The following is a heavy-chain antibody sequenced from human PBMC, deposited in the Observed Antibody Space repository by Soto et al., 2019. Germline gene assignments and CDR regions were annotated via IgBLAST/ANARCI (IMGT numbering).Heavy chain of an antibody. D-gene: IGHD3-10*01. CDR3: AKPLLWFGELYYYGMDV. J-gene: IGHJ6*02. Sequence: QVQLVESGGGVVQPGRSLRLSCAASGFTFSSYAMHWVRQAPGKGLEWVAVISYDGSNKYYADSVKGRFTISRDNSKNTLYLQMNSLRAEDTAVYYCAKPLLWFGELYYYGMDVWGQGTTVTVSS. CDR1: GFTFSSYA. V-gene: IGHV3-30*18. CDR2: ISYDGSNK.